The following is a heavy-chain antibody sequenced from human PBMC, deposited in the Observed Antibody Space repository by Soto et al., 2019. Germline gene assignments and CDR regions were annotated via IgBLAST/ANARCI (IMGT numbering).Heavy chain of an antibody. CDR2: IYHSGST. J-gene: IGHJ1*01. Sequence: SETLSLTCAVSGGSISSDGYSWSWIRQPPGKGLEYIGYIYHSGSTYYNPSLKSRVTISVDTSKNQFSLKLSSVTAADTAVYYCAIYDSSGSRGFQHWGQGTLVTVSS. D-gene: IGHD3-22*01. V-gene: IGHV4-30-2*05. CDR1: GGSISSDGYS. CDR3: AIYDSSGSRGFQH.